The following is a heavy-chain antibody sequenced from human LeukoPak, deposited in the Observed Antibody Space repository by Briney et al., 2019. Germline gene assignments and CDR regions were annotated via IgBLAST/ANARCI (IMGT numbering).Heavy chain of an antibody. J-gene: IGHJ4*02. CDR3: ARRTWIQTANFDY. Sequence: SETLSLTCTVSGGSISSSSYYWGWIRQLSGKGLEWIGSIYYSGSTYYNPSLKSRVTISVDTSKNQFSLKLSSVTAADTAVYYCARRTWIQTANFDYWGQGTLVTVSS. D-gene: IGHD5-18*01. V-gene: IGHV4-39*01. CDR1: GGSISSSSYY. CDR2: IYYSGST.